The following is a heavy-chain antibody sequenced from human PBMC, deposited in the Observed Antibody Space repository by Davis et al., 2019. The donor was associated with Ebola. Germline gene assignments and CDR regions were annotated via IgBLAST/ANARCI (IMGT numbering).Heavy chain of an antibody. CDR1: GFTFSSYA. Sequence: PGGSLRLSCAASGFTFSSYAMHWVRQAPGKGLEWVAVISYDGSNKYYADSVKGRFTISRDNSKNTLYLQMNSLRAEDTAVYYCARALPSGSYGEFDYWGQGTLVTVSS. D-gene: IGHD1-26*01. J-gene: IGHJ4*02. CDR2: ISYDGSNK. CDR3: ARALPSGSYGEFDY. V-gene: IGHV3-30-3*01.